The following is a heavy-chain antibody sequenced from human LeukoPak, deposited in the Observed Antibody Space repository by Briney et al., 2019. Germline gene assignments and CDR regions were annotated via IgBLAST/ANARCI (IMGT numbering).Heavy chain of an antibody. V-gene: IGHV4-38-2*02. CDR2: IYHSGST. CDR3: ARYYDILTGSLDY. J-gene: IGHJ4*02. Sequence: PSETLSLTCTVSGYSISSGYYWGWIRQPPGKGLEWIGSIYHSGSTYYNPSLKSRVTISVDTSKNQFSLKLSSVTAADTAVYYCARYYDILTGSLDYWGQGTLVTVSS. D-gene: IGHD3-9*01. CDR1: GYSISSGYY.